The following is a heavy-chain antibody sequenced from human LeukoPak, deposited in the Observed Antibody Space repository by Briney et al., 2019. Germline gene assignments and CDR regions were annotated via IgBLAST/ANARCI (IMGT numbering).Heavy chain of an antibody. Sequence: SETLSLTCTVSGGSISGSSYYWGWIRQPPGKGLEWIGIIYYSGNTYYNPSLKSRVTISVDTSKDQFSLKLSSVTAADSALYYCARGNDILTGYLRYNWFDPWGQGTLVTVSS. J-gene: IGHJ5*02. CDR3: ARGNDILTGYLRYNWFDP. V-gene: IGHV4-39*07. CDR1: GGSISGSSYY. D-gene: IGHD3-9*01. CDR2: IYYSGNT.